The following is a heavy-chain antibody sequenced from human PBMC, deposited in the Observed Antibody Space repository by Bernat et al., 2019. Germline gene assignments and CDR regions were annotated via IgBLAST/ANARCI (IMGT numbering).Heavy chain of an antibody. D-gene: IGHD6-19*01. CDR2: IYYDGTNK. Sequence: VQLLESGGGLVQTGGSLRLSCAASGFTFRSYAMSWVRQAPGKGLEWVAVIYYDGTNKYYADSVKGRFTISRDNSKNTLYLQMNSLRAEDTAVYYCARVEVVSGWTFDYWGQGTLVTVSS. CDR3: ARVEVVSGWTFDY. J-gene: IGHJ4*02. V-gene: IGHV3-33*08. CDR1: GFTFRSYA.